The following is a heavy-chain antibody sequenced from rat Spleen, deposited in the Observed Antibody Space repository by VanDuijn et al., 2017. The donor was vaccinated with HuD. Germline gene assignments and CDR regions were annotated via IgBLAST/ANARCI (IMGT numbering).Heavy chain of an antibody. Sequence: EVQLVESGGGLVQPGRSLKLSCAASGFTFINYDMHWIRQAPTKGLEWVASISPSGGSTYYRDSVKGRFTISRDNAKSTLFLQMGSLRSEDTATYYCARHAVRRPTDWYFDFWGPGTMVTVSS. D-gene: IGHD1-11*01. CDR3: ARHAVRRPTDWYFDF. CDR1: GFTFINYD. V-gene: IGHV5-19*01. J-gene: IGHJ1*01. CDR2: ISPSGGST.